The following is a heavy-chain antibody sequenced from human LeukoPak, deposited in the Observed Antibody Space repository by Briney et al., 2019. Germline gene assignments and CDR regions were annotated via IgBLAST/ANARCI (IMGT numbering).Heavy chain of an antibody. Sequence: GASVKVSCKASGYTFTGYYMHWVRQAHGQGLEWMGRINPNSGGTNYAQKFQGRVTMTRDTSISTAYMELSRLRSDDTAVYYCARAPRYCSGGSCYYFDYWGQGTLVTVSS. CDR1: GYTFTGYY. CDR2: INPNSGGT. V-gene: IGHV1-2*06. J-gene: IGHJ4*02. D-gene: IGHD2-15*01. CDR3: ARAPRYCSGGSCYYFDY.